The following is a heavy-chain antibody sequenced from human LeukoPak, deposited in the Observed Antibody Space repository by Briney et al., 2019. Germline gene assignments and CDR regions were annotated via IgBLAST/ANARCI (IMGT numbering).Heavy chain of an antibody. J-gene: IGHJ5*02. D-gene: IGHD3-10*01. CDR3: ARDSALGL. CDR2: ISYSGST. V-gene: IGHV4-59*01. Sequence: PSETLSLTCTVSGGSISSYYWSWIRQPPGKGLEWIGYISYSGSTDYNPSLKSRVSISVDTSKNQFSLKLSSVTAADTAVYYCARDSALGLWGQGTLVTVSS. CDR1: GGSISSYY.